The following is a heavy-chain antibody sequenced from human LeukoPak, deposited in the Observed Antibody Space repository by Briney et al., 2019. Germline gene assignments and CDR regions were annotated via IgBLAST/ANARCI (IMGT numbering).Heavy chain of an antibody. CDR3: TRSQAAAAPGGPTSYWYFDL. CDR1: GFTFSGSA. J-gene: IGHJ2*01. D-gene: IGHD6-13*01. V-gene: IGHV3-73*01. Sequence: GGSLRLSCAASGFTFSGSAMHWVHQASGKGLEWVGRIRSKANSYATAYAASVKGRFTISRDDSKNTAYLQMNSLKTEDTAVYYCTRSQAAAAPGGPTSYWYFDLWGRGTLVTVSS. CDR2: IRSKANSYAT.